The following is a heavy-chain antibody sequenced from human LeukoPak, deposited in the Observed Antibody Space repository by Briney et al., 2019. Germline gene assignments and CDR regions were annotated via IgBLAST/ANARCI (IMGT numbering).Heavy chain of an antibody. CDR1: GYTLTELS. J-gene: IGHJ4*02. Sequence: ASVKVSCKVSGYTLTELSMHWVRQAPGKGLEWMGGFDPEDGETIYAQKFQGRVTMTEDTSTDTAYMELSSLRSEDTAVYYCATVVPADYYFDYWGQGTLVTVSS. CDR2: FDPEDGET. CDR3: ATVVPADYYFDY. D-gene: IGHD2-2*01. V-gene: IGHV1-24*01.